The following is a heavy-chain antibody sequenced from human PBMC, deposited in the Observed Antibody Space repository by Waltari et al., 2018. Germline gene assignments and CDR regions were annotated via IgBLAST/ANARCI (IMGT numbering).Heavy chain of an antibody. J-gene: IGHJ3*02. CDR3: ARERYDAFDI. CDR2: INPSGGGT. CDR1: GYTFTSYY. Sequence: QVQLVQSGAEVKKPGASVKVSCKASGYTFTSYYMHWVRQAPGQGLEWMGRINPSGGGTGYEQKFQGRVTMTRDTSPSTVYMELSSLRSEDTAVYYCARERYDAFDIWGQGTMVTVSS. V-gene: IGHV1-46*01.